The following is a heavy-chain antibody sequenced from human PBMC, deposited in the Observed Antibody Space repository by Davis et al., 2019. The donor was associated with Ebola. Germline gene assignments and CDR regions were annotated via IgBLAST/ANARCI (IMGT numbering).Heavy chain of an antibody. CDR3: ARGRGGRITISGVVTAGDAFDI. CDR1: GGSFSGYY. Sequence: PSETLSLTCAVYGGSFSGYYWSWIRQPPGKGLEWIGEINHSRSTNYNPSLKSRVTISVDTSKHQFSLKLNSWTAADTAVYYCARGRGGRITISGVVTAGDAFDIWGRGTMVTVSS. V-gene: IGHV4-34*01. CDR2: INHSRST. J-gene: IGHJ3*02. D-gene: IGHD3-3*01.